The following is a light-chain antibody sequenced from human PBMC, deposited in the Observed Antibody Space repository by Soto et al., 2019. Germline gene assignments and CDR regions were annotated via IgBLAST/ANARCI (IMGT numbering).Light chain of an antibody. CDR1: SGDIGSYNR. Sequence: QSVLTQPASVSGSPGQSITISCTGTSGDIGSYNRVSWYQQHPGKAPKLIIYEVTDRPSGVSNRFSGSKSGNTASLTISGLQAADEAAYYCSSYTNINTRACVFGTGTKLTVL. V-gene: IGLV2-14*01. CDR3: SSYTNINTRACV. CDR2: EVT. J-gene: IGLJ1*01.